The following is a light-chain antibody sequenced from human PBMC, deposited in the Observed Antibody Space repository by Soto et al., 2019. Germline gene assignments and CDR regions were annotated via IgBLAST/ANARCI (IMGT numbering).Light chain of an antibody. Sequence: QSVLTQPPSVSGAPGQRVTISCTGSSSNIGAGYDVHWYQQLPGTAPKLLIYGNSNRPSGVPDRFSGSKSGTSASLAITGLQAEDEADYYCQFYESSLSAVVFGGGTKLTVL. CDR3: QFYESSLSAVV. V-gene: IGLV1-40*01. J-gene: IGLJ2*01. CDR1: SSNIGAGYD. CDR2: GNS.